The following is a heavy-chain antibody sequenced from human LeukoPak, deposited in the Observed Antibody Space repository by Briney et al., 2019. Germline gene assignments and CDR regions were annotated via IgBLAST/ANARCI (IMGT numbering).Heavy chain of an antibody. CDR2: VNPNNGGT. J-gene: IGHJ5*02. CDR3: AREEDDVSRYFDWFLH. CDR1: GYTFPAYY. Sequence: GASVKVSCKASGYTFPAYYIHWLRQAPGQGLEWMGWVNPNNGGTDYAQKFQGRVTMTSDTSITTAFMEVASLRSDDTAVYYCAREEDDVSRYFDWFLHWGQGTLLTVSS. V-gene: IGHV1-2*02. D-gene: IGHD3-9*01.